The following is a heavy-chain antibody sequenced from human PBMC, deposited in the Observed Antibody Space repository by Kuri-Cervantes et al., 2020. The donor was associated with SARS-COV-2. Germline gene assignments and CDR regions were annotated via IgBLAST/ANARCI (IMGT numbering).Heavy chain of an antibody. V-gene: IGHV1-46*01. CDR3: ARGGSYDFWSGYWGYYGMDV. J-gene: IGHJ6*02. CDR2: INPSGGST. CDR1: GYTFTSYY. D-gene: IGHD3-3*01. Sequence: ASVKVSCKASGYTFTSYYMHWVRQAPGQGLEWMGIINPSGGSTSYAQKLQGRVTMTTDTSTSTAYMELRSLRSDDTAVYYCARGGSYDFWSGYWGYYGMDVWGQGTTVTVSS.